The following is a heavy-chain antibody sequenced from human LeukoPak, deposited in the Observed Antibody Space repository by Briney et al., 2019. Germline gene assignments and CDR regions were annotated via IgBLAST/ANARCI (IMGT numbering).Heavy chain of an antibody. J-gene: IGHJ4*02. CDR1: GGTFSSYA. CDR2: IIPIFGTA. Sequence: ASVKVSCKASGGTFSSYAISWVRQAPGQGLEWMGGIIPIFGTANYAQKFQGRVTITADKSTSTAYMELSSLRSEDTAVYYCARDNSYDSSGYYDYWGQGTLVTVSS. CDR3: ARDNSYDSSGYYDY. D-gene: IGHD3-22*01. V-gene: IGHV1-69*06.